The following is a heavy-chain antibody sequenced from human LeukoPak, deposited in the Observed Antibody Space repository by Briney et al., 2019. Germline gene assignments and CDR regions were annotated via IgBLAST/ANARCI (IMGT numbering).Heavy chain of an antibody. CDR2: ISGCGCT. D-gene: IGHD2-15*01. CDR3: ARKISYISVFDY. Sequence: SETLSLICTVSGGFISCYYWSWIRQSPGQGLEWIGYISGCGCTNYNPDLKSRNTISGDTPRNQVSLKLSTVTAADTAVYYCARKISYISVFDYWGQGTLVTVSS. J-gene: IGHJ4*02. V-gene: IGHV4-59*01. CDR1: GGFISCYY.